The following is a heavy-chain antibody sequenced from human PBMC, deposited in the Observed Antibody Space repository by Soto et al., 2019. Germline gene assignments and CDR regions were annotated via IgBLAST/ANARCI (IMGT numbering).Heavy chain of an antibody. CDR2: INHSGST. V-gene: IGHV4-34*01. J-gene: IGHJ3*02. CDR1: GGSFSGYY. CDR3: ARYNLKHRIWFGELFKDAFDI. Sequence: PSETLSLTCPVYGGSFSGYYWSWIRQPPGKGLEWIGEINHSGSTNYNPSLKSRVTISVDTSKNQFSLKLSSVTAADTAVYYCARYNLKHRIWFGELFKDAFDIWGQGTMVTVSS. D-gene: IGHD3-10*01.